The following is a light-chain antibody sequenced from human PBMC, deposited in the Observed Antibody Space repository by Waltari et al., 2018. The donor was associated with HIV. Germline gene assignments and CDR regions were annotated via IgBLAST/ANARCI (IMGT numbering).Light chain of an antibody. J-gene: IGKJ4*01. V-gene: IGKV3-11*01. CDR1: QSVSSY. Sequence: EIVLTQSPATLSLSPGERATLSCRASQSVSSYLAWYQQKPGQAPRLLIYDASNRATGIPARFSGSGSGTDFTLTISSLEPEEFAVYYCQQYNNWPPRVTFGGGTTVEI. CDR3: QQYNNWPPRVT. CDR2: DAS.